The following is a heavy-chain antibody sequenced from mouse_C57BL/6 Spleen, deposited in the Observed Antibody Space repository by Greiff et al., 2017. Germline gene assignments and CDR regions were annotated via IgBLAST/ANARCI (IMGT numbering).Heavy chain of an antibody. CDR1: GFTFSDYA. CDR2: ISSGSSTI. V-gene: IGHV5-17*01. Sequence: EVQGVESGGGLVKPGGSLKLSCAASGFTFSDYAMHWVRQAPEKGLEWVAYISSGSSTIYYADTVKGRFTISRDNAKNTLFLQMTSLRSEDTAMYYCARGDRDYWGQGTTLTVSS. D-gene: IGHD3-3*01. CDR3: ARGDRDY. J-gene: IGHJ2*01.